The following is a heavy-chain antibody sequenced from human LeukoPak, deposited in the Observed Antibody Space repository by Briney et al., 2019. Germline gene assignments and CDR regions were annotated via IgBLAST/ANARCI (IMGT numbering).Heavy chain of an antibody. CDR3: ARDRTRGDY. V-gene: IGHV3-21*01. D-gene: IGHD3-16*01. CDR2: ISSSSSYI. CDR1: GFTFSIYS. J-gene: IGHJ4*02. Sequence: GGSLRLSCAASGFTFSIYSMNWVCQAPGKGLEWVSSISSSSSYIYYAGSVKGRFTISRDNAKNSLYLQMNSLRAEDTAVYYCARDRTRGDYWGQGTLVTVSS.